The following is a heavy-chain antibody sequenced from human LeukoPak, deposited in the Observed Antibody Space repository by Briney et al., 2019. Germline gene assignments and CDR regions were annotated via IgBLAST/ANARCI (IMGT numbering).Heavy chain of an antibody. D-gene: IGHD3-16*02. Sequence: PGGSLRLSCAASGFTFSSYAMSWVRQAPGKGLEWVSAISGSGGSTYYADSVKGRFTISRDNSKNTLYLQMNSLRAEDTAVYYCARDRYDYVWGSYRYNPRYYYYGMDVWGQGTTVTVSS. J-gene: IGHJ6*02. CDR2: ISGSGGST. V-gene: IGHV3-23*01. CDR1: GFTFSSYA. CDR3: ARDRYDYVWGSYRYNPRYYYYGMDV.